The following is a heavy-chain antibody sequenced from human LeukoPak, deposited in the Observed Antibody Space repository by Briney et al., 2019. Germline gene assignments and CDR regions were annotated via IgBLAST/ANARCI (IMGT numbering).Heavy chain of an antibody. CDR2: ISGSGGST. Sequence: GGSLRLSCAASGFTFSSYAMSWVRQTPGKGLECVAPISGSGGSTYYADSVRGRFTVSRDNSKNMLYLQMNSLRVEDTAVYYCAKSPAGSSWPSIDYWGQGTLVTVSS. CDR1: GFTFSSYA. J-gene: IGHJ4*02. D-gene: IGHD6-13*01. V-gene: IGHV3-23*01. CDR3: AKSPAGSSWPSIDY.